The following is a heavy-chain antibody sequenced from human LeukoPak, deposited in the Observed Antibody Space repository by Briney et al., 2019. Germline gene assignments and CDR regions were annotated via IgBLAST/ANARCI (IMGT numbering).Heavy chain of an antibody. CDR1: GGSFSGYY. CDR3: ARGYCSSTSCYRLFDP. CDR2: INHSGST. D-gene: IGHD2-2*01. J-gene: IGHJ5*02. Sequence: SETLSLTCAVYGGSFSGYYWSWIRQPPGKGLEWIGEINHSGSTNYNPSLKSRVTISVDTSKNQFSLKLSSVTAADTAVYYCARGYCSSTSCYRLFDPWGQGTLVTVSS. V-gene: IGHV4-34*01.